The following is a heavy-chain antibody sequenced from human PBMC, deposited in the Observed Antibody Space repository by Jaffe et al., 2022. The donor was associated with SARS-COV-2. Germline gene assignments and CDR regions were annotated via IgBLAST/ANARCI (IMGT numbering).Heavy chain of an antibody. Sequence: QGQLVQSGAEVKRPGASVKVSCKASGFIFSSYGISWVRQAPGQGLEWMGWISAYNGNTNYAQNFQGRVTLTTDTSTSTAYMELRSLRADDAAVYYCVRAGDAFDIWGQGTMVTVSP. V-gene: IGHV1-18*01. J-gene: IGHJ3*02. CDR1: GFIFSSYG. CDR2: ISAYNGNT. CDR3: VRAGDAFDI.